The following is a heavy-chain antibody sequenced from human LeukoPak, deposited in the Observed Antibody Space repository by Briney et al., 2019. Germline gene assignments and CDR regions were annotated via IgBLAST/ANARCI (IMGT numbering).Heavy chain of an antibody. CDR2: IVVGSGDT. V-gene: IGHV1-58*01. CDR3: AARPGDYVTFDL. J-gene: IGHJ3*01. D-gene: IGHD3-16*01. Sequence: GASVKVSCKTSGFTFSSSTVQWVRQARGQGLEWIGWIVVGSGDTNYAQKFQERVTITRDMSTSTAYMDLSSLRSEDTAVYYCAARPGDYVTFDLWGQGTMVTVSS. CDR1: GFTFSSST.